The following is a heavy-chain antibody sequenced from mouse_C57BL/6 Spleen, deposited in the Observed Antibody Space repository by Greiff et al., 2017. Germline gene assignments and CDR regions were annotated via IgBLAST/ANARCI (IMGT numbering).Heavy chain of an antibody. CDR1: GYTFTSYW. CDR3: ARSPPYYYGSSFGYFDV. V-gene: IGHV1-69*01. D-gene: IGHD1-1*01. J-gene: IGHJ1*03. Sequence: QVQLQQPGAELVMPGASVKLSCKASGYTFTSYWMHWVKQRPGQGLEWIGEIDPSDSYTNYNQKFKGKSTLTVDKSSSTAYMQLSSLTSEDAAVYYCARSPPYYYGSSFGYFDVWGTETTVTVSS. CDR2: IDPSDSYT.